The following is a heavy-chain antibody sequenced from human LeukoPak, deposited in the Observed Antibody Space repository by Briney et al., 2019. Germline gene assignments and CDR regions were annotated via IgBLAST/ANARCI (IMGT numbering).Heavy chain of an antibody. V-gene: IGHV3-64*01. J-gene: IGHJ4*02. D-gene: IGHD4-17*01. Sequence: GGSLRLSCAASGFTFSSYAMHWVRQAPGKGLEYVSAISSNRGSTYYANSVKGRFTISRDNSKNTLYLQMGSLRAEDMAVYYCARGWTVTIYYFDYWGQGTLVTVSS. CDR3: ARGWTVTIYYFDY. CDR2: ISSNRGST. CDR1: GFTFSSYA.